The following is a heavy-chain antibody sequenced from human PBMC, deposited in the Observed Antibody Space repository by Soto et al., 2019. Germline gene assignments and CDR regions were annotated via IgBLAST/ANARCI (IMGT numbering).Heavy chain of an antibody. Sequence: QVQLVQSGAEVKKPGSSVKVSCKTSGVSFNNNGIGWVRQAPGHGLEWMGGVSPPFRTSNYARKFQGRISITADAPTGTVKMELSSLSSEDTAQYYCARVLYYGSGSYSPYGMDVWGQGTTVTVSS. D-gene: IGHD3-10*01. V-gene: IGHV1-69*01. J-gene: IGHJ6*02. CDR2: VSPPFRTS. CDR1: GVSFNNNG. CDR3: ARVLYYGSGSYSPYGMDV.